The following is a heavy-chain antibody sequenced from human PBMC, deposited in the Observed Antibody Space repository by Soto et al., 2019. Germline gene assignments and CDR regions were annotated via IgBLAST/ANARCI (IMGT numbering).Heavy chain of an antibody. J-gene: IGHJ6*02. CDR3: ARSAMVRGVISCYYYGMDV. CDR2: INHSGST. D-gene: IGHD3-10*01. Sequence: SETLSLTCAVYGGSFSGYYWSWIRQPPGKGLEWIGEINHSGSTNYNPSLKSRVTISVDTSKNQFSLKLSSVTAADTAVYYCARSAMVRGVISCYYYGMDVWGQGTTVT. V-gene: IGHV4-34*01. CDR1: GGSFSGYY.